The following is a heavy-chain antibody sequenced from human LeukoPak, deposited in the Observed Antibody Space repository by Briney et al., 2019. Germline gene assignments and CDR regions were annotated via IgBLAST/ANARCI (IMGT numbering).Heavy chain of an antibody. CDR2: VYYTGSA. CDR1: GGSFTSSNYF. J-gene: IGHJ4*02. V-gene: IGHV4-39*01. Sequence: SETLFLTCSVSGGSFTSSNYFWGWIRQPPGKGLEWTGSVYYTGSAFYNPSLKSRATVAVDTSKNQFSLRLNSVTAADTAAYYCARRNGWYRPGFDYWGQGTLVTVSS. D-gene: IGHD6-19*01. CDR3: ARRNGWYRPGFDY.